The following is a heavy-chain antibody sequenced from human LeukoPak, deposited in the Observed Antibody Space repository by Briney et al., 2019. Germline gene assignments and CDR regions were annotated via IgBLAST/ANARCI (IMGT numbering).Heavy chain of an antibody. CDR1: GGTFSSYA. CDR3: ARPGGGSSSWYGNGAFDI. CDR2: IIPIFGTA. Sequence: GASVKVSCKASGGTFSSYAISWVRQAPGQGLEWMGGIIPIFGTANYAQKFQGRVTITTDESTSTAYMELSSLRSEDTAVYYCARPGGGSSSWYGNGAFDIWGQGTMVTVSS. V-gene: IGHV1-69*05. D-gene: IGHD6-13*01. J-gene: IGHJ3*02.